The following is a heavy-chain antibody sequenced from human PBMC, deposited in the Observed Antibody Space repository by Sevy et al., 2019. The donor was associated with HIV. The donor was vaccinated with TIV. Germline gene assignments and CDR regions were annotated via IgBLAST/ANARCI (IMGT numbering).Heavy chain of an antibody. V-gene: IGHV3-33*01. Sequence: GGSLRLSCAASGFSFSNYGMHWVRQAPGKGLEWVALIWYDGSSKYYADSVKGGLTISRDNSKNTPSLEMNGLGAEDTAVYYCARGADYFDSSWANVEYWGQGTLVTVSS. CDR2: IWYDGSSK. CDR1: GFSFSNYG. D-gene: IGHD3-22*01. CDR3: ARGADYFDSSWANVEY. J-gene: IGHJ4*02.